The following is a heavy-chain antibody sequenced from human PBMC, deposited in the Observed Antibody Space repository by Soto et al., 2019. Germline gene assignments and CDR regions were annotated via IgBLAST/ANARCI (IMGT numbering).Heavy chain of an antibody. CDR3: ASNSYGYIFYDH. D-gene: IGHD5-18*01. J-gene: IGHJ4*02. Sequence: SETLSLTCTVSGGSISSGDYYWSWIRQPPGKGLEWIGYIYYSGSTYYNPSLKSRVTISVDTSKNQFSLKLSSVTAADTAVYYCASNSYGYIFYDHWGQGTLVPSPQ. CDR2: IYYSGST. CDR1: GGSISSGDYY. V-gene: IGHV4-30-4*01.